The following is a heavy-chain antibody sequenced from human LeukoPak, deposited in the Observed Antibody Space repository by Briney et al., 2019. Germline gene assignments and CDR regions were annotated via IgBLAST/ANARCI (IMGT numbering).Heavy chain of an antibody. J-gene: IGHJ4*02. Sequence: GASVKVSCKASGYTFTNYDINWVRQAPGQGLEWMGWMNPNGTNIGYSQKFQGRVTMTRNTSISTTYMELSSLRSEDTAVYYCARDSISGSWSVDYWGQGTLDTVSS. D-gene: IGHD1-20*01. V-gene: IGHV1-8*01. CDR1: GYTFTNYD. CDR3: ARDSISGSWSVDY. CDR2: MNPNGTNI.